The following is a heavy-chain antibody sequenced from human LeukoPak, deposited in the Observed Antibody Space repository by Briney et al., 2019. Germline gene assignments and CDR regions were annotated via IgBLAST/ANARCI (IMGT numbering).Heavy chain of an antibody. CDR2: IKQDGSEK. V-gene: IGHV3-7*01. D-gene: IGHD3-10*02. J-gene: IGHJ6*04. CDR3: AELGIIMIGGV. Sequence: PGGSLRLSCTASGFTFSSYWMSWVRQAPGKGLEWVANIKQDGSEKYYVDSVKGRFTISRDNAKNSLYLQMNSLRAEDTAVYYCAELGIIMIGGVWGKGTTVTISS. CDR1: GFTFSSYW.